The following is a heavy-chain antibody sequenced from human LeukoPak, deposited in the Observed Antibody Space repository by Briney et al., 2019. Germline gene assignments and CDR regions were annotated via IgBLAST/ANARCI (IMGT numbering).Heavy chain of an antibody. CDR1: GFTFSSYS. J-gene: IGHJ6*04. CDR3: ARGSSSTSYYYYGMDV. D-gene: IGHD2-2*01. CDR2: ISSSSSYI. V-gene: IGHV3-21*01. Sequence: PGGSLRLSCAASGFTFSSYSMNWVRQAPGKGLEWVSSISSSSSYIYYADSVKGRFTISRDNAKNSLYLQMNSLRAEDTAVYYCARGSSSTSYYYYGMDVWGKATTVTVSS.